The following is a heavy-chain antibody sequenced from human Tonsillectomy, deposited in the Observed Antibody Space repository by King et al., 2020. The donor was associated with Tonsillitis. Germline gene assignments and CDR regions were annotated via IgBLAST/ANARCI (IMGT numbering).Heavy chain of an antibody. V-gene: IGHV3-74*01. J-gene: IGHJ4*02. CDR1: GFTFSSYW. Sequence: VQLVESGGGLVQPGGSLRLSCAASGFTFSSYWMHWVRHAPGRGLVWVSRISPDGRSTAYADSVKGRFTISRDNAENTLYLQMNSLRAEDTALYYCARGTSTWNGRDYWGQGTLVTVSS. CDR3: ARGTSTWNGRDY. CDR2: ISPDGRST. D-gene: IGHD1-1*01.